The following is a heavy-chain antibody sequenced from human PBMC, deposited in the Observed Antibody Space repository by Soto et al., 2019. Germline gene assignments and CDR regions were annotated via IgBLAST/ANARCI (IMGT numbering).Heavy chain of an antibody. CDR1: GFTFSSYS. D-gene: IGHD6-19*01. CDR2: ISSSSSTI. Sequence: EVQLVESGGGLVQPGGSLRLSCAASGFTFSSYSMNWVRQAPGKGLEWVSYISSSSSTIYYADSVKGRFTISRDNAKNSLYLQMNSLRAEDTAVYYCASDSSGWSNYFDYWGQGTLVTVPS. V-gene: IGHV3-48*01. CDR3: ASDSSGWSNYFDY. J-gene: IGHJ4*02.